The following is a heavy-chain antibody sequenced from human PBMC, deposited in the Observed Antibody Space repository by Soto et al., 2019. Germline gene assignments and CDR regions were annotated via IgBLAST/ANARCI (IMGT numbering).Heavy chain of an antibody. CDR2: IIPIFGTA. J-gene: IGHJ5*02. V-gene: IGHV1-69*01. CDR1: GGTFSSYA. Sequence: QVQLVQSGAEVKKPGSSVKVSCKASGGTFSSYAISWVRQAPGQGLEWMGGIIPIFGTANYAQKFQGRVTIIADESTSTAYMALSSLRSEDTAVYYCASAPNYYGSGSYSSSWFDPWGQGTLVTVSS. CDR3: ASAPNYYGSGSYSSSWFDP. D-gene: IGHD3-10*01.